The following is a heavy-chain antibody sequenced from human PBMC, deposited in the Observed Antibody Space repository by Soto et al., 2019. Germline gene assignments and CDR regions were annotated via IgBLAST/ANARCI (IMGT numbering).Heavy chain of an antibody. D-gene: IGHD2-2*01. Sequence: GASVKVSCKASGGTFSSYAISWVRQAPGQGLEWMGGIIPIFGTANYAQKFQGRVTITADESTSTAYMELSSLRSEDTAVYYCARDSNVVVVPAATYYYYGMDVWGQGTTVTVSS. CDR2: IIPIFGTA. CDR3: ARDSNVVVVPAATYYYYGMDV. V-gene: IGHV1-69*13. J-gene: IGHJ6*02. CDR1: GGTFSSYA.